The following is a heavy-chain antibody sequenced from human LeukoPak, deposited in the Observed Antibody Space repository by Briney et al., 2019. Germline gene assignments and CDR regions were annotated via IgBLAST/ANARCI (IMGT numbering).Heavy chain of an antibody. D-gene: IGHD6-19*01. Sequence: SQTLSLTCAISGDSVTSNSAAWNWIRQSPSRGLEWLGRTYYRYKWYYVYAVSVKSRIIINADTSRNQFSLQLNSVTPEDTAVYYCARGRSGIAVAEWGEWGQGTLVTVSS. CDR2: TYYRYKWYY. CDR1: GDSVTSNSAA. CDR3: ARGRSGIAVAEWGE. J-gene: IGHJ4*02. V-gene: IGHV6-1*01.